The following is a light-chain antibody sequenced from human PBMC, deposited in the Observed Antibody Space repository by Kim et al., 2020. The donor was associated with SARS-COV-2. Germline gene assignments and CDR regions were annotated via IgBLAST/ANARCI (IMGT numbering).Light chain of an antibody. V-gene: IGLV3-21*04. CDR1: NIGSES. CDR2: YDT. J-gene: IGLJ3*02. CDR3: QVWDRSSDHRV. Sequence: APGTTARITCGGKNIGSESVHWHRQKSGQAPVLVIYYDTDRPSGIPERFSGSNSGNTATLTISRVEAGDEADYYCQVWDRSSDHRVFGGGTQLTVL.